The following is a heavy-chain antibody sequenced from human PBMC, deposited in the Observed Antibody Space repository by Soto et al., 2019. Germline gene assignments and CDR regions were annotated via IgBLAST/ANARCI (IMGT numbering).Heavy chain of an antibody. J-gene: IGHJ4*02. V-gene: IGHV4-39*01. CDR2: IYYSGST. Sequence: TSETLSLTCTVSGGSISSSSYYWGWIRQPPGKGLEWIGSIYYSGSTYYNPSLKSRVTISVDTSKNQFSLKLSSVTAADTAVYYCASNLYDFWSGYFDYWGQGTLVTVSS. D-gene: IGHD3-3*01. CDR1: GGSISSSSYY. CDR3: ASNLYDFWSGYFDY.